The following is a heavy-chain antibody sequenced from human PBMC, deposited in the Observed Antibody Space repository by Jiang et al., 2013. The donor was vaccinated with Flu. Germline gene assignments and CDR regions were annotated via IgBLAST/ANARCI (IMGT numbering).Heavy chain of an antibody. V-gene: IGHV1-2*04. Sequence: SVKVSCKASGYTFTGYYMHWVRQAPGQGLEWMGWINPNSGGTNYAQKFQGWVTMTRDTSIGTAYMELSRLRSDDTAVYYCARERGTYDSSGYHDYWGQGTLVTVSS. CDR2: INPNSGGT. CDR1: GYTFTGYY. J-gene: IGHJ4*02. CDR3: ARERGTYDSSGYHDY. D-gene: IGHD3-22*01.